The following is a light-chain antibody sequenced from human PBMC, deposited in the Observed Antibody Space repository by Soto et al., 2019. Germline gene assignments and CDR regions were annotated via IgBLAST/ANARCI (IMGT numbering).Light chain of an antibody. V-gene: IGKV4-1*01. CDR2: WAS. CDR1: QSVLYTSNNKNY. Sequence: DIVMIQSPGSLAVSLGERATINCKSSQSVLYTSNNKNYLAWYQLKPRQPPKLLIYWASTRESGVPDRFSGSGSGTDFTLTISSLQAEDVAIYYCQQYYNAPFTFGPGTKVEI. J-gene: IGKJ3*01. CDR3: QQYYNAPFT.